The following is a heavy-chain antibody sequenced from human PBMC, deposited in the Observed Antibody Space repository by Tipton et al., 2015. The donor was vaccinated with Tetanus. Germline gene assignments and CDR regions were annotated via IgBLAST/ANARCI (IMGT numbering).Heavy chain of an antibody. CDR1: GYAFSSYD. J-gene: IGHJ3*02. D-gene: IGHD1-14*01. Sequence: QSGPEVKKPGASVKVSCKASGYAFSSYDLNWVRQAAGQGLEWLGYMNPNTGLARVAQKFQGRVTMTSDITITTAYVELKNLRSDDTAVYYCTLDADMWGARKVFDIWGQGTLVTVTS. CDR3: TLDADMWGARKVFDI. V-gene: IGHV1-8*01. CDR2: MNPNTGLA.